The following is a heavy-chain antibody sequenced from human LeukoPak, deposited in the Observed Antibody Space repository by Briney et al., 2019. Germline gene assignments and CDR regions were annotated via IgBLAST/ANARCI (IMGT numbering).Heavy chain of an antibody. V-gene: IGHV3-43*02. Sequence: GGSLRLSCAASGFTFDDYAMHWVRQAPGKGLEWVSLISGDGGRTYYADSVKGRFTISRDNSKNSLYLQMNSLRTEDTALYYCATSGYYYDYFDYWGQGTLVTVSS. CDR3: ATSGYYYDYFDY. CDR1: GFTFDDYA. CDR2: ISGDGGRT. D-gene: IGHD3-22*01. J-gene: IGHJ4*02.